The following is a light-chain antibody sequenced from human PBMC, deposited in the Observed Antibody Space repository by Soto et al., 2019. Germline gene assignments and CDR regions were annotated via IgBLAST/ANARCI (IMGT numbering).Light chain of an antibody. CDR1: SSNIGAGYD. CDR3: QSYDSSLRGGV. Sequence: QPVLTQPPSVSGAPGQRVTISCTGSSSNIGAGYDVHWYQQFPGTAPKLLIYGNSNRPSGVPDRFSGSKSGTSASLAITGLQAEDEADYYCQSYDSSLRGGVFGGGTKLTVL. V-gene: IGLV1-40*01. CDR2: GNS. J-gene: IGLJ3*02.